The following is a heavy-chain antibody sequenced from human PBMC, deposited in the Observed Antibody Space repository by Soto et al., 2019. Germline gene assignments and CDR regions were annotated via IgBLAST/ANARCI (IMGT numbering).Heavy chain of an antibody. CDR1: GFTFNRYW. D-gene: IGHD5-12*01. Sequence: GGSLRLSCAASGFTFNRYWMSWVRQAPGKGLEWVSSIIVDGYSTYYADSVKGRFTISRDNSKNTLYLQMNSLRAEDTAVYYCAKRSGYQEAAYLDYWGQGTLVTVSS. V-gene: IGHV3-23*01. CDR3: AKRSGYQEAAYLDY. CDR2: IIVDGYST. J-gene: IGHJ4*02.